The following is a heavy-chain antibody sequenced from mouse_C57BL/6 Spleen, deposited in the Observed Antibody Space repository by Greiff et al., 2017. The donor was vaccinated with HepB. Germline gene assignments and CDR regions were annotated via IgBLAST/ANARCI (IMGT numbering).Heavy chain of an antibody. CDR1: GYAFSSSW. CDR2: IYPGDGDT. CDR3: ARGGGNYVAMDY. D-gene: IGHD2-1*01. J-gene: IGHJ4*01. V-gene: IGHV1-82*01. Sequence: QVQLKHSGPELVKPGASVKISCKASGYAFSSSWMNWVKQRPGKGLEWIGRIYPGDGDTNYNGKFKGKATLTADKSSSTAYMQLSSLTSEDSAVYFCARGGGNYVAMDYWGQGTSVTVSS.